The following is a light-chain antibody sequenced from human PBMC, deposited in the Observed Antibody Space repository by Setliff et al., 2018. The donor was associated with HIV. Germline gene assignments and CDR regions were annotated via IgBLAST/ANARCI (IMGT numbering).Light chain of an antibody. J-gene: IGLJ1*01. V-gene: IGLV2-14*03. CDR1: SSDVGGYNY. Sequence: QSVLTQPASVSGSPGQSITISCTGTSSDVGGYNYVSWYQQHPGKAPKLIIYEVRNRRSGVSNRFSGSKSGNTASLTISGLQAEDEADYYCSSYAITNTLPFGTGTKVTVL. CDR2: EVR. CDR3: SSYAITNTLP.